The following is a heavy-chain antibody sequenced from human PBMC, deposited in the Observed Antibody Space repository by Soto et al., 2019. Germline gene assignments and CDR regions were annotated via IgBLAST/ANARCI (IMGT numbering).Heavy chain of an antibody. CDR3: ARDRTYGVPNWFDP. CDR2: MSYDGART. V-gene: IGHV3-30-3*01. Sequence: QVQLVESGGGVVQPGGSLSLSCATSGFTFTSFTMHWVRQAPGKGLEWIAVMSYDGARTDYADAVKGRFTISRDTPKNTLYPQMNSLRPDDTAMYYCARDRTYGVPNWFDPWGQGTLVTVSS. D-gene: IGHD4-17*01. CDR1: GFTFTSFT. J-gene: IGHJ5*02.